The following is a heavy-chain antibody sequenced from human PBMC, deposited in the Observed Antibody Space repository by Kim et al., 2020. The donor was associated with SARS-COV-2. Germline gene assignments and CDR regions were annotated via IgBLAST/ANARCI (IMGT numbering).Heavy chain of an antibody. Sequence: TAYAEAVKGRFTISSDDSKNTAYLQMNSLKTEDTAVYYCTKGYIYGDFDYWGQGTLVTVSS. D-gene: IGHD5-18*01. V-gene: IGHV3-73*01. CDR3: TKGYIYGDFDY. CDR2: T. J-gene: IGHJ4*02.